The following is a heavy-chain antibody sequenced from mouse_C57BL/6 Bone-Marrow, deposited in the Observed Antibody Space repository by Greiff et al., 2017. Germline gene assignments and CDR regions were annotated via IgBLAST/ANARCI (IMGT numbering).Heavy chain of an antibody. CDR3: AREDYYYGLDY. J-gene: IGHJ2*01. Sequence: LQQSGASVKISCKASGYAFSSYWMNWVKQRPGKGLEWIGQFYPGDGDTNYNGKFKGKATLTADKSSSTAYMQLSSLTSEDSAVYFCAREDYYYGLDYWGQGTTLTVSS. CDR2: FYPGDGDT. CDR1: GYAFSSYW. V-gene: IGHV1-80*01. D-gene: IGHD1-1*01.